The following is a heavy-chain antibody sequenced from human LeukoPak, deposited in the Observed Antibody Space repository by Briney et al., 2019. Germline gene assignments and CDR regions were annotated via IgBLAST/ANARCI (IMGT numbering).Heavy chain of an antibody. CDR1: GFTFDDYG. Sequence: GGSLRLSCAASGFTFDDYGMSWVRQAPGKGLEWVSGNWNGGSTGYADSVKGRFTISRDNSKNTLYLQMNSLRAEDTAVYYCAKEYGYTYGEFDYWGQGTLVTVSS. J-gene: IGHJ4*02. CDR3: AKEYGYTYGEFDY. CDR2: NWNGGST. D-gene: IGHD5-18*01. V-gene: IGHV3-20*04.